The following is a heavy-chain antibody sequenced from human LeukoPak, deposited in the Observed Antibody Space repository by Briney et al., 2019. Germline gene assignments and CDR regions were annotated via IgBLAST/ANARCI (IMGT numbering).Heavy chain of an antibody. D-gene: IGHD3-9*01. Sequence: GGSLRLSCAASGFTFRDSAMTWVRQAPGKGLEWVSAISGGGGSTYYAYYTDSVKGRFTISRDNSKNTLYLQMNSLRAEDTAVYYCAKFYDILTSYFDYWGQGTLVTVSS. V-gene: IGHV3-23*01. CDR2: ISGGGGST. CDR1: GFTFRDSA. CDR3: AKFYDILTSYFDY. J-gene: IGHJ4*02.